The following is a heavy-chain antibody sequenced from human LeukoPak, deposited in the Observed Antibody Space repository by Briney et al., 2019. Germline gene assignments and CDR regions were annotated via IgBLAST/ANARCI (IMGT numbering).Heavy chain of an antibody. CDR2: ISAYNGNT. Sequence: ASVKVSCKASGHTFTSYGISWVRQAPGQGVEWMGWISAYNGNTKYAQKVQGRVTMTTDTSTSTAYMELSSLRSEDTAVYYCARGTTSEIFGVVLSYYYYGMDVWGQGTTVTVSS. CDR3: ARGTTSEIFGVVLSYYYYGMDV. D-gene: IGHD3-3*01. J-gene: IGHJ6*02. CDR1: GHTFTSYG. V-gene: IGHV1-18*04.